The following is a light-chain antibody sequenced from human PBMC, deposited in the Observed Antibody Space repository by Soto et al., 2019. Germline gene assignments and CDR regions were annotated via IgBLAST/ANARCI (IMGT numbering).Light chain of an antibody. CDR3: AAWDDSLKGWV. Sequence: QSVLTQPPSASGTPGQRVTISCSGSSSNIGSNYVYWYQQLPGTAPKLLIESNNQRPSGVPDRFSGSKSGTSASLAISGLQSEYEADYYCAAWDDSLKGWVFGGGTKLTVL. CDR1: SSNIGSNY. V-gene: IGLV1-44*01. J-gene: IGLJ3*02. CDR2: SNN.